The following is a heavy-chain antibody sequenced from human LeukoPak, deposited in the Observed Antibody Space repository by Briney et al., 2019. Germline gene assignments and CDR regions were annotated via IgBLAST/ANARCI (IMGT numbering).Heavy chain of an antibody. Sequence: SETLSRTCTGSGGSISNSYWSWIRQPPGKGLEWIGYIYYSGSTSYNPSLKSLGTISVATSKNRFSLKLSSVTDADTAVYYCARGYSDAFDIWGQGTMVTVSS. D-gene: IGHD5-18*01. V-gene: IGHV4-59*01. CDR2: IYYSGST. CDR1: GGSISNSY. CDR3: ARGYSDAFDI. J-gene: IGHJ3*02.